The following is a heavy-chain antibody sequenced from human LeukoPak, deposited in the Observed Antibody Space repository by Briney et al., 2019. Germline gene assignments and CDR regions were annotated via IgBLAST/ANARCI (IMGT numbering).Heavy chain of an antibody. D-gene: IGHD2-2*01. CDR2: IYYSGST. J-gene: IGHJ5*02. CDR3: ARQEGSTSPEEIGWFDP. Sequence: WVRQPPGKGLEWIGSIYYSGSTYYNPSLKSRVTISVDTSKNQFSLKLSSVTAADTAVYYCARQEGSTSPEEIGWFDPWGQGTLVTVSS. V-gene: IGHV4-39*01.